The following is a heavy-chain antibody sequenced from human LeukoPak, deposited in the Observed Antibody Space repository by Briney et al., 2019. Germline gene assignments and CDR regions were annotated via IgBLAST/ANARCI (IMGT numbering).Heavy chain of an antibody. J-gene: IGHJ4*02. V-gene: IGHV3-23*01. CDR3: PIRSHGGLSGGDFY. CDR1: GFTFSDYA. CDR2: ITASAGTI. D-gene: IGHD2-21*01. Sequence: GSLRLSCAASGFTFSDYAMSWVRQAPGKGLEWVSVITASAGTIYYADSVKGRFTISRDNSKNTLYLQMNSLRAEDTAVYYCPIRSHGGLSGGDFYWGRGTLVTASP.